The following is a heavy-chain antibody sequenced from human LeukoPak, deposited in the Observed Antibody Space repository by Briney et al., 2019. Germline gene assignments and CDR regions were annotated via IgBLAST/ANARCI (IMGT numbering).Heavy chain of an antibody. V-gene: IGHV3-30*04. J-gene: IGHJ4*02. CDR3: AGTYGSGSFDY. CDR1: GFTFTNYD. CDR2: ISYDGSNK. D-gene: IGHD3-10*01. Sequence: PGRSLRLSCAASGFTFTNYDMHWVRQAPGKGLEWVAVISYDGSNKDYADSVKGRFTISRENSKNTLYLQMNSLRAEDTAVCYCAGTYGSGSFDYWGQGTLVTVSS.